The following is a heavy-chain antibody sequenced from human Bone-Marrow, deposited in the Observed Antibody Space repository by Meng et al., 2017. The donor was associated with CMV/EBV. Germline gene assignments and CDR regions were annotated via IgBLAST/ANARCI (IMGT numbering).Heavy chain of an antibody. CDR3: ASTSGQ. J-gene: IGHJ4*02. Sequence: GESLKISCSASGFTFTHYWMVWVRQAPGKGLEWVATIKQDGSAKYYADSVKGRFTTSTDKAKSSLYLQMNSLRAEDTAVYYCASTSGQWGQGMRVTVSS. CDR1: GFTFTHYW. V-gene: IGHV3-7*01. D-gene: IGHD3-16*01. CDR2: IKQDGSAK.